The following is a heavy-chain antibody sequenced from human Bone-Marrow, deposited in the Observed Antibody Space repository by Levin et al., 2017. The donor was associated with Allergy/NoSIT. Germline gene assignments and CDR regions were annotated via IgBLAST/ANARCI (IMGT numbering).Heavy chain of an antibody. V-gene: IGHV3-23*01. D-gene: IGHD3/OR15-3a*01. CDR2: IRASDGGT. CDR3: AKVRRGLDAFDI. CDR1: GLTFSSYA. J-gene: IGHJ3*02. Sequence: GGSLRLSCAASGLTFSSYAMSWVRQAPGKGLEWVSAIRASDGGTYYADSVKGRFTISRDNSKNTLFLQMNSLRAEDTAVYYCAKVRRGLDAFDIWGQGTMVTVSS.